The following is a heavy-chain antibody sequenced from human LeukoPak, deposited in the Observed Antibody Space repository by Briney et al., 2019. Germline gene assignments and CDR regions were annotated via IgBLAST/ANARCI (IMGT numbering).Heavy chain of an antibody. CDR3: ARGAGGSGTASDY. CDR2: ISWNSGSI. D-gene: IGHD3-10*01. J-gene: IGHJ4*02. CDR1: GFTFDDYA. Sequence: GGSLRLSCAASGFTFDDYAMHWVRQAPGKGLEWVSGISWNSGSIGYADSVKGRFTISRDNAKNSLYLQMNSPRAEDTALYYCARGAGGSGTASDYWGQGTLVTVSS. V-gene: IGHV3-9*01.